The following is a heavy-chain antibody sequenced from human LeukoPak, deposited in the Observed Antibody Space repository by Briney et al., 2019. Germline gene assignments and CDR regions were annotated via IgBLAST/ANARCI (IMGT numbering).Heavy chain of an antibody. V-gene: IGHV3-21*01. CDR3: ARVKYDYGVIFDY. D-gene: IGHD4-17*01. CDR1: GFSFTTYW. J-gene: IGHJ4*02. CDR2: ISSSSSYI. Sequence: GGSLRLSCAASGFSFTTYWMGWVRQAPGKGLEWVSSISSSSSYIYYADSVKGRFTISRDNAKNSLYLQMNSLRAEDTAVYYCARVKYDYGVIFDYWGQGTLVTVSS.